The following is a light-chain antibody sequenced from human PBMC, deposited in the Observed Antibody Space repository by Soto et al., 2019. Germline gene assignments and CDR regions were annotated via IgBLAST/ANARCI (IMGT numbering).Light chain of an antibody. Sequence: QSVPTQPASVSGSPGQSMTISWRGTRSDIGSYNYVAWYQQFPGKTPKILIYGVSNRPSGVSSRFSGSKSGNTASLTISGLQAEDEADYYCISYTGSSTSYVFGSGTKVTVL. J-gene: IGLJ1*01. CDR1: RSDIGSYNY. V-gene: IGLV2-14*01. CDR2: GVS. CDR3: ISYTGSSTSYV.